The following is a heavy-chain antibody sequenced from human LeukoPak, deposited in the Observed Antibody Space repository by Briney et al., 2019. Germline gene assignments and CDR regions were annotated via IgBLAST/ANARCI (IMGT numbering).Heavy chain of an antibody. CDR3: ARGGYCTNGVYFRPDYFFRSMYI. CDR1: GGSLFCYF. Sequence: SETLSLSRADYGGSLFCYFRCGISQPPGKWLEWIGEINHSGSPNYNPSLKSRVTISVDTSMNQFSLKLSSVTAADTAVYYCARGGYCTNGVYFRPDYFFRSMYIWGEGNTVTVPS. D-gene: IGHD2-8*01. V-gene: IGHV4-34*01. CDR2: INHSGSP. J-gene: IGHJ6*03.